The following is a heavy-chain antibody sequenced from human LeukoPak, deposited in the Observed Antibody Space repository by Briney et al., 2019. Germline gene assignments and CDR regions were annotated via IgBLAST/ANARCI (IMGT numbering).Heavy chain of an antibody. CDR3: ARDSPLWSRFAFDI. V-gene: IGHV4-59*12. Sequence: KPSETLSLTCTVSGGSISSYYWSRIRQPPGKGLEWIGYIYYSGSTNYNPSLKSRVTISVDASKNQFSLKLSSVTAADTAVYYCARDSPLWSRFAFDIWGQGTMVTVSS. J-gene: IGHJ3*02. CDR2: IYYSGST. D-gene: IGHD2-21*01. CDR1: GGSISSYY.